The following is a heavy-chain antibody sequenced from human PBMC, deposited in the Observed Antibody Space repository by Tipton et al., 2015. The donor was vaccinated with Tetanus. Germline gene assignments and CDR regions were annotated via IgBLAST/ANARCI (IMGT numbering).Heavy chain of an antibody. J-gene: IGHJ6*02. D-gene: IGHD3-3*01. Sequence: TLSLTCTVSGGSISSYYWSWIRQPPGKGLEWIGYIYYSGSTNYNPSLKSRVTISVDTSKNQFSLKLSSVTAADTAVYYCAREYDFWSGSTTHYHYYYGMDVWGQGTTVTVSS. CDR3: AREYDFWSGSTTHYHYYYGMDV. CDR2: IYYSGST. CDR1: GGSISSYY. V-gene: IGHV4-59*01.